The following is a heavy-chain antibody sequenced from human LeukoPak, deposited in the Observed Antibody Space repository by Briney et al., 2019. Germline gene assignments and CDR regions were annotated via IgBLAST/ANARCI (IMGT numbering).Heavy chain of an antibody. CDR2: IHSDGRTT. Sequence: GGSLRLSCAASGFTFSNYWMHWVRQAPGKGLVWVSRIHSDGRTTDYADSVKGRFTISRDNSKNTLYLQVNGLRGDDTAVYYCARSAVTGPGWIDSWGQGTLVTVSS. V-gene: IGHV3-74*01. CDR3: ARSAVTGPGWIDS. D-gene: IGHD6-19*01. CDR1: GFTFSNYW. J-gene: IGHJ5*01.